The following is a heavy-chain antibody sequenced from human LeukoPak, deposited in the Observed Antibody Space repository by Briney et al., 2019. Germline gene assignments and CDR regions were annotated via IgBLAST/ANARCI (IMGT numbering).Heavy chain of an antibody. D-gene: IGHD1-26*01. Sequence: GGSLRLSCAASGFIFSSYVMSWVRQAPGKGLEWVAVISYDGSNKYYADSVKGRFTISRDNSKNTLYLQMNSLRAEDTAVYYCAREGIVGATVPYYFDYWGQGTLVTVSS. CDR3: AREGIVGATVPYYFDY. J-gene: IGHJ4*02. CDR2: ISYDGSNK. V-gene: IGHV3-30*03. CDR1: GFIFSSYV.